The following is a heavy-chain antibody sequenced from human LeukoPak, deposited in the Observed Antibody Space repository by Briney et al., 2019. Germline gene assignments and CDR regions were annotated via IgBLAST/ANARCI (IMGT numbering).Heavy chain of an antibody. V-gene: IGHV3-23*05. Sequence: GGSLRLSCSASGFTFTTYGMNWVRQAPGKGLEWVSGIGGSGIRTYYADSVKGRFTISRDNSKNTLYLQMNSLRAEDTAVYYCAKGTVVTWNYFDYWGQGTLVTVSS. CDR2: IGGSGIRT. CDR3: AKGTVVTWNYFDY. D-gene: IGHD4-23*01. J-gene: IGHJ4*02. CDR1: GFTFTTYG.